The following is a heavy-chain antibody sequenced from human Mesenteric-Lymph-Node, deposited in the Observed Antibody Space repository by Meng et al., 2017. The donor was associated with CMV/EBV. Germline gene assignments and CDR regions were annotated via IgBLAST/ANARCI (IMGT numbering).Heavy chain of an antibody. Sequence: LACAGYDGSFSDYYWDWVRQPPGKGLEWIGEIEHSGRTRYNPSLRSRITISVDTSANHFSLKLRSVTAADTAVYYCAKWGEINGFDPWGQGTLVTVSS. CDR1: DGSFSDYY. J-gene: IGHJ5*02. CDR3: AKWGEINGFDP. V-gene: IGHV4-34*01. D-gene: IGHD1-26*01. CDR2: IEHSGRT.